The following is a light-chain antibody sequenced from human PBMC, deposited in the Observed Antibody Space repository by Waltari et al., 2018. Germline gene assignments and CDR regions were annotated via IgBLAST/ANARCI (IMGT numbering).Light chain of an antibody. Sequence: EIVLTQSPGTLSLSPGERATLSCRASQSVGTYLAWYQQKPGQAPRLRIYGASNRATGIPERFSGSGSGTDFSLTISILEPDDFAVYYCQKYVNLPATFGQGTKVEIK. V-gene: IGKV3-20*01. J-gene: IGKJ1*01. CDR3: QKYVNLPAT. CDR2: GAS. CDR1: QSVGTY.